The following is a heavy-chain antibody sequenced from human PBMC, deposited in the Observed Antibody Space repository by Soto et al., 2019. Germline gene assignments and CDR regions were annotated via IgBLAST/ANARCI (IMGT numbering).Heavy chain of an antibody. Sequence: ASVKVSCKASGYTFTGYYMHWVRQAPGQGLEWMGWINPNSGGTNYAQKFQGWVTMTRDTSISTAYMELSRLRSDDTAVYYCARVDCSSTSCYDFDYWGQGVLVTVSS. D-gene: IGHD2-2*01. CDR3: ARVDCSSTSCYDFDY. CDR2: INPNSGGT. CDR1: GYTFTGYY. V-gene: IGHV1-2*04. J-gene: IGHJ4*02.